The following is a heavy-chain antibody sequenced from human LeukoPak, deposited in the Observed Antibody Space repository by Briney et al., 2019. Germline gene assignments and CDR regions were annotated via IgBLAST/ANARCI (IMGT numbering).Heavy chain of an antibody. J-gene: IGHJ4*02. CDR3: ARDQTLTSTPGPDY. V-gene: IGHV3-74*01. CDR2: ITIDGSST. Sequence: HXVRQXPGXXXVWVSRITIDGSSTSYADSVKGRFTISRDNAKNTLYLQMNSLRAEDTAVYYCARDQTLTSTPGPDYWGQGTLVTVSS. D-gene: IGHD2-8*02.